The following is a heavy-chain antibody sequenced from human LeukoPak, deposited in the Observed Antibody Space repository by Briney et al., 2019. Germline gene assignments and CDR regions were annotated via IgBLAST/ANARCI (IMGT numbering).Heavy chain of an antibody. CDR2: ISGSGGST. D-gene: IGHD3-22*01. Sequence: GGSLRLSCAASGFTFSSYAMSWVRQAPGKGLEWVSAISGSGGSTYYADSVKGRFTISRDNSKNTLYLQMNSLRAEDTAVYYCARSSRDSSGYYPDAFDIWGQGTMVTVSS. V-gene: IGHV3-23*01. CDR1: GFTFSSYA. CDR3: ARSSRDSSGYYPDAFDI. J-gene: IGHJ3*02.